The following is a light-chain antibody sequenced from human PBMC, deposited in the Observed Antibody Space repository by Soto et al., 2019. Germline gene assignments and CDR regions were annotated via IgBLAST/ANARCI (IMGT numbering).Light chain of an antibody. CDR2: EGS. J-gene: IGLJ2*01. CDR3: CSYAGSSTVV. CDR1: SSDVGSYNL. V-gene: IGLV2-23*01. Sequence: QSALTQPASVSGSPGQSITISCTGPSSDVGSYNLVSWYQQHPGKAPKLMIYEGSKRPSGVSNRFSGSKSGNKASLTISGLQAEYEADYYCCSYAGSSTVVFGGGTKLTVL.